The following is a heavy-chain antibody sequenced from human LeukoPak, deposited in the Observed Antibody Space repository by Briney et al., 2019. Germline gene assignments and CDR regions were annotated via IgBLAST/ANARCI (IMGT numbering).Heavy chain of an antibody. CDR2: IYSSGST. CDR1: GGPMSRHY. J-gene: IGHJ4*02. CDR3: TRDRYSQGPPYYFES. V-gene: IGHV4-4*07. Sequence: SETLSLTCTVSGGPMSRHYWSWIRQPAGKGLEGIGRIYSSGSTFYNNSLKSRVTMSVDTSKNQFSLKLVSVTAADTAVYYCTRDRYSQGPPYYFESWGQGTLVTVSS. D-gene: IGHD5-18*01.